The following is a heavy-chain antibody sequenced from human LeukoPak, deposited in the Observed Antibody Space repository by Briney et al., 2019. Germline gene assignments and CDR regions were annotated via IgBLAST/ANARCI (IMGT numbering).Heavy chain of an antibody. CDR1: GFTFSSYG. V-gene: IGHV3-30*03. D-gene: IGHD6-13*01. CDR2: ISYDGSSK. CDR3: ARTSKGIAAAGRNWFDP. J-gene: IGHJ5*02. Sequence: GRSLRLSCAASGFTFSSYGMHWVRQAPGKGLEWVAVISYDGSSKYYVDSVKGRFTISRDNSKNTSFLQMNSLRAEDTAVYYCARTSKGIAAAGRNWFDPWGQGTLVTVSS.